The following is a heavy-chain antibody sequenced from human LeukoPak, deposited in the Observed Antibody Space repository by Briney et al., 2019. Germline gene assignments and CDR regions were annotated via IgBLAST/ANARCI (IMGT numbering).Heavy chain of an antibody. CDR1: GFTFSSYA. J-gene: IGHJ4*02. CDR3: ARSNLIVAAGNGYYFDY. V-gene: IGHV3-64*01. D-gene: IGHD6-13*01. CDR2: ISSNGGST. Sequence: QSGGSLRLSCAASGFTFSSYAMHWVRQAPGKGLEYVSAISSNGGSTYYANSVKGRFTISRDNSKNTLYLQMGSLRAEDMAVYYCARSNLIVAAGNGYYFDYWGQGTLVTVSS.